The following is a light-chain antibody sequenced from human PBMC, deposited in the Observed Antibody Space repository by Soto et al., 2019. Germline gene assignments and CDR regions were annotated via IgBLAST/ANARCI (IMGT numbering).Light chain of an antibody. CDR3: QQSYSSFLT. J-gene: IGKJ2*01. CDR2: AAS. V-gene: IGKV1-39*01. Sequence: DMQMTQSPSSLSASVGDRVTITCRASQSISIYLNWYQQKPGKAPQLLIYAASSLQSGVPSRFSGSGSGTDFTLAISSLQPEDFATYYCQQSYSSFLTFGQWTKLEI. CDR1: QSISIY.